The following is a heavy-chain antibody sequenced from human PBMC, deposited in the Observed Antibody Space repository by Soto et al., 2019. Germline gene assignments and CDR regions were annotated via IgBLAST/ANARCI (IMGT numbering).Heavy chain of an antibody. J-gene: IGHJ4*02. CDR3: ARGTRVYYYDSSGPLDY. CDR1: GYTFTSYG. Sequence: ASVKVSCKASGYTFTSYGISWVRQAPGQGLEWMGWISAYNGNTNYAQKLQGRVTMTTDTSTSTAYMELRSLRSDDTAVYYCARGTRVYYYDSSGPLDYWGQGTLVTVSS. V-gene: IGHV1-18*01. D-gene: IGHD3-22*01. CDR2: ISAYNGNT.